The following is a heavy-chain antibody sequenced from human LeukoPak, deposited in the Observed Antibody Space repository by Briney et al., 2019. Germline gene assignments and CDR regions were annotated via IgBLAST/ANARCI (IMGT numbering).Heavy chain of an antibody. J-gene: IGHJ4*02. CDR1: GGSINSYY. Sequence: SETLSLTCTVSGGSINSYYWNWIRQPPGKGLEWIGYIYYSGSTTYNPSLKSRVTISVDTSKNQFSLKLSSVTAADTAVYYCASDPPFNYVPSYYFDYWGQGTLVTVSS. D-gene: IGHD1-7*01. V-gene: IGHV4-59*01. CDR3: ASDPPFNYVPSYYFDY. CDR2: IYYSGST.